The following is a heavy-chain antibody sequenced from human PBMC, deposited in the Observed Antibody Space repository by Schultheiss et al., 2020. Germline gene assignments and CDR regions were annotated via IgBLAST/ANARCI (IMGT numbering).Heavy chain of an antibody. CDR1: GFTVSSNY. CDR3: ARHYDFWSGYYYYMDV. Sequence: GGSLRLSCVASGFTVSSNYMSWVRQAPGKGLEWVSVIYSGGSTYYGDSVKGRFTIPRDNSKNTLYLQMNSLRAEDTAVYYCARHYDFWSGYYYYMDVWGKGTTVTVSS. J-gene: IGHJ6*03. V-gene: IGHV3-66*04. CDR2: IYSGGST. D-gene: IGHD3-3*01.